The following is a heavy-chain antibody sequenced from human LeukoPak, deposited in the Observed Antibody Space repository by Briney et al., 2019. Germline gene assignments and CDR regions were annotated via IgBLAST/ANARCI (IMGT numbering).Heavy chain of an antibody. D-gene: IGHD4-17*01. Sequence: GGSLRLSCAASGFTFSSYGMHWVRQAPGKGLEWVTVIWYDGSNKYYADSVKGRFTISRDNSKNTLYLQMNSLRAEDTAVYYCARDPDYGDCLDYWGQGTLVTVSS. CDR1: GFTFSSYG. CDR2: IWYDGSNK. CDR3: ARDPDYGDCLDY. V-gene: IGHV3-33*01. J-gene: IGHJ4*02.